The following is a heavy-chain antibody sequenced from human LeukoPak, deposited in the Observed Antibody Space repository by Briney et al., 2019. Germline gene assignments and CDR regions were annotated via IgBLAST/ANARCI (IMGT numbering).Heavy chain of an antibody. CDR1: GGTFSSYA. CDR3: ARETIFGVVQGYFDY. V-gene: IGHV1-69*13. Sequence: SVKVSCKASGGTFSSYAISWVRQAPGQGLEWMGGIIPIFGTANYAQKFQGRVTITADEFTSTAYMELSSLRSEDTDVYYCARETIFGVVQGYFDYWGQGTLVTVSS. J-gene: IGHJ4*02. CDR2: IIPIFGTA. D-gene: IGHD3-3*01.